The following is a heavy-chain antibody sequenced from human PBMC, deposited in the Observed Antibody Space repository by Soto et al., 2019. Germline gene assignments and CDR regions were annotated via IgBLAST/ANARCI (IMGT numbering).Heavy chain of an antibody. CDR2: MNPNSGNT. V-gene: IGHV1-8*01. D-gene: IGHD2-15*01. Sequence: SVKDSCKASGYTFTSYDINWGRQATVQGLEWMGWMNPNSGNTGYAQKFQGRVTMTRNTSISTAYMELSSLRSEDTAVYYCARGQDIVVVVAASYGMDVWGQGTTVTVSS. CDR1: GYTFTSYD. CDR3: ARGQDIVVVVAASYGMDV. J-gene: IGHJ6*02.